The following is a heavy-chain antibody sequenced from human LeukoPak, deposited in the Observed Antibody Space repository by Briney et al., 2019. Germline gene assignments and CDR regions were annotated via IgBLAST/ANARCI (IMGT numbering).Heavy chain of an antibody. Sequence: GGSLRLSCAASGFSVRNNYMAWVRQAPGKGLKWVSIIYSGGSIYYAEAVEGRFSISRDDSMNMVFLEMDSLRVDDTAVYFCARTGIPLRYFDRWGQGTLVTVSS. CDR2: IYSGGSI. CDR1: GFSVRNNY. V-gene: IGHV3-53*01. J-gene: IGHJ4*02. CDR3: ARTGIPLRYFDR. D-gene: IGHD3-9*01.